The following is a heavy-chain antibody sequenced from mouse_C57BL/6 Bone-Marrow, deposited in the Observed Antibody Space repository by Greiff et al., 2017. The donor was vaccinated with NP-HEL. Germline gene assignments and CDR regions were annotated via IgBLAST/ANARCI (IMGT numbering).Heavy chain of an antibody. CDR3: ARSGDGYGAIDY. J-gene: IGHJ4*01. D-gene: IGHD2-3*01. CDR1: GYTFTSYT. CDR2: INPSSGYT. Sequence: VQLQQSGAELARPGASVKMSCKASGYTFTSYTMHWVKQRPGQGLEWIGYINPSSGYTKYNQKFKDKATLTADKSSSTAYMQLSSLTSEDSAVYYCARSGDGYGAIDYWGQGTSVTVSS. V-gene: IGHV1-4*01.